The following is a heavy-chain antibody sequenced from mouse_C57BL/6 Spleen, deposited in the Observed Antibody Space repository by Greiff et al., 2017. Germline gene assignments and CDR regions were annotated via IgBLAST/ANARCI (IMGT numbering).Heavy chain of an antibody. Sequence: VQLQQSGPELVRPGASVTLSCKASGYTFTDYEMHWVKQTPGQGLEWIGAIDPETGGTAYNQKFKGKAILTADKSSSTAYMELRSLTSEDSAVYYCTRVPYDGYYVGFAYWGQGTLVTVSA. D-gene: IGHD2-3*01. CDR3: TRVPYDGYYVGFAY. J-gene: IGHJ3*01. CDR1: GYTFTDYE. V-gene: IGHV1-15*01. CDR2: IDPETGGT.